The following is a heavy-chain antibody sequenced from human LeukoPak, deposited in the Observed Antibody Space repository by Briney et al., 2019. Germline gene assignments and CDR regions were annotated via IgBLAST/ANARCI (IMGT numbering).Heavy chain of an antibody. CDR2: INHSGST. J-gene: IGHJ4*02. D-gene: IGHD3-10*01. CDR1: GGSFSGYY. Sequence: PSETLSLTCAVYGGSFSGYYWSWIRQPPGKGLEWIGEINHSGSTNYNPSLKSRVTMSVDTSKNQFSLKLSSVTAADTAVYFCARDRKAYYYDSGSPDFPYYFDYWGQGTLVTVSS. CDR3: ARDRKAYYYDSGSPDFPYYFDY. V-gene: IGHV4-34*01.